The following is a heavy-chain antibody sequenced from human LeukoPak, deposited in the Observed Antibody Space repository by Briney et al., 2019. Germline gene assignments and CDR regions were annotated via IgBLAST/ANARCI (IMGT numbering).Heavy chain of an antibody. CDR2: ISSSGSTI. D-gene: IGHD3-9*01. V-gene: IGHV3-48*03. Sequence: GGPLGLSCAASGFTFSSYEMNWVRQAPGKGLEWVSYISSSGSTIYYADSVKGRFTISRDNAKNSLYLQMNSLRAEDTAVYYCARGSGPYYDILTGYYNVGYFDYWGQGTLVTVSS. CDR3: ARGSGPYYDILTGYYNVGYFDY. CDR1: GFTFSSYE. J-gene: IGHJ4*02.